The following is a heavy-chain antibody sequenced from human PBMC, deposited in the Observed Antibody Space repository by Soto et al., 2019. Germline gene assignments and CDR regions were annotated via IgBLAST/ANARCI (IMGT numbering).Heavy chain of an antibody. D-gene: IGHD2-2*01. V-gene: IGHV3-23*01. Sequence: GGSLRLSCAASGFTFSSYAMSWVRQAPGKGLEWVSAISGSGGSTYYADSVKGRFTISRDNSKNTLYLHMNSLRAEDTAVYFCAKAHTEEASGTSTPGWYYYYYMDVWGKGTTVTVSS. CDR3: AKAHTEEASGTSTPGWYYYYYMDV. CDR1: GFTFSSYA. J-gene: IGHJ6*03. CDR2: ISGSGGST.